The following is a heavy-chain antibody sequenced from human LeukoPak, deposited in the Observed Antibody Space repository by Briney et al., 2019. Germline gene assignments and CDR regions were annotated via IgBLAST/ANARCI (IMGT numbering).Heavy chain of an antibody. CDR2: IKEDGSQE. V-gene: IGHV3-7*01. D-gene: IGHD3-10*01. CDR1: GFTFRTYA. Sequence: GGSLRLSCAVSGFTFRTYAMSWVRQAPGKGLEWVANIKEDGSQEYYVDSVRGRFTISRDNARNSVYLQMNSLRAEDTAVYYCAKGGAPFAESAYWGQGTLVTVSS. J-gene: IGHJ4*02. CDR3: AKGGAPFAESAY.